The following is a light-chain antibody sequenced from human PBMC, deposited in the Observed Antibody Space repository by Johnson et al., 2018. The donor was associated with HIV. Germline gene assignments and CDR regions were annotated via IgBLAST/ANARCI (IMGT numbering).Light chain of an antibody. V-gene: IGLV3-1*01. CDR3: GTWDASLSPGGV. Sequence: VLTQPPSVSVSPGQTASITCSGDKLGDKYACWYQQKPGQSPVLVIYQDSKRPSGIPERFSGSNSGNTATLTIRGTPAMDEADYYCGTWDASLSPGGVFGTGTKVTVL. J-gene: IGLJ1*01. CDR1: KLGDKY. CDR2: QDS.